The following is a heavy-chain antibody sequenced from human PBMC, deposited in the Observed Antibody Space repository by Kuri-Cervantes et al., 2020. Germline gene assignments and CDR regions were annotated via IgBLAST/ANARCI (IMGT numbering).Heavy chain of an antibody. CDR3: ARGLEMATKNWFDP. CDR2: IRQDGSEM. V-gene: IGHV3-7*01. Sequence: GESLKISCAVSGFTFSAYWMNWVRQAPGKGLEWVASIRQDGSEMLYVDSVRGRFTISRDNARNSLHLQMNSLRAEDTAVYYCARGLEMATKNWFDPWGQGTLVTVSS. J-gene: IGHJ5*02. CDR1: GFTFSAYW. D-gene: IGHD5-24*01.